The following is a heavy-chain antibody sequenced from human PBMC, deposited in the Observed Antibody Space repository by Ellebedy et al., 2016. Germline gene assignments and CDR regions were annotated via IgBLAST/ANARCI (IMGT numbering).Heavy chain of an antibody. CDR3: ARVGGVISGSYYSGWLDP. V-gene: IGHV3-74*01. CDR2: INSDGSST. CDR1: GFTFSSYW. D-gene: IGHD3-10*01. J-gene: IGHJ5*02. Sequence: GESLKISXAASGFTFSSYWMHWVRQAPGKGLVWVSRINSDGSSTSYADSVKGRFTISRDNAKNSLYLQMNSLRSEDTAVYYCARVGGVISGSYYSGWLDPWGQGTLVTVSS.